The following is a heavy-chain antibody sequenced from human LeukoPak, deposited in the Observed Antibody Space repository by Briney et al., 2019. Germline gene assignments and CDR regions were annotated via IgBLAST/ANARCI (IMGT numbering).Heavy chain of an antibody. CDR3: ARDQYYYDSSGYYGAGFDY. Sequence: PGRSLRLSCAASGFTFDDYAMHWVRQAPGKGLEWVSGISWNSGSIGYADSVKGRFTISRDNAKNSLYLQMNSLRAEDTALYYCARDQYYYDSSGYYGAGFDYWGQGTLVTVSS. J-gene: IGHJ4*02. CDR1: GFTFDDYA. CDR2: ISWNSGSI. D-gene: IGHD3-22*01. V-gene: IGHV3-9*01.